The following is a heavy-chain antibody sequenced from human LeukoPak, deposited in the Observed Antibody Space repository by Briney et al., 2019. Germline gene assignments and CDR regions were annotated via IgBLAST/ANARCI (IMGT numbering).Heavy chain of an antibody. CDR3: VRDGRNWL. J-gene: IGHJ4*02. Sequence: GRSLRHSCAASGFTFSSYWMHWVRLDPRNGPVWVSRINGDGSYTNYADSVKGRFTISRDNAKNTLFLQMNSLRAEDTAMYFCVRDGRNWLWGQGTLVTVSS. CDR1: GFTFSSYW. V-gene: IGHV3-74*01. CDR2: INGDGSYT. D-gene: IGHD1-1*01.